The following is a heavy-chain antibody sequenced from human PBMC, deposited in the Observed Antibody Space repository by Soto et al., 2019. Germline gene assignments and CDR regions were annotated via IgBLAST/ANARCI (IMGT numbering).Heavy chain of an antibody. V-gene: IGHV4-38-2*02. CDR1: NSSIYSRYY. CDR3: ERNNSGRNFDY. D-gene: IGHD6-19*01. Sequence: SETLSLTCIVSNSSIYSRYYWGWIRQPPGKGLEWIASIYHSGSTHYNPSLKSRATISVDTSNNQFSLRLSSVTAADTAVYYCERNNSGRNFDYWGQGTPVTVSS. CDR2: IYHSGST. J-gene: IGHJ4*02.